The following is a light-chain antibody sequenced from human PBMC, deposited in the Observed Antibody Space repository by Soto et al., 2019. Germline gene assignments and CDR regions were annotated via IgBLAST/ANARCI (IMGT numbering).Light chain of an antibody. CDR1: SSDVGSHDL. CDR3: SSFTSTTTYV. Sequence: SVLTQPASVSGSPGQSIAISCTGNSSDVGSHDLVSWYQQQSGKVPKLIIYDVSSRPSGVSNRFSGSKSGNTASLTISGLQAEDEADYYCSSFTSTTTYVFGTGTKDTVL. CDR2: DVS. J-gene: IGLJ1*01. V-gene: IGLV2-14*02.